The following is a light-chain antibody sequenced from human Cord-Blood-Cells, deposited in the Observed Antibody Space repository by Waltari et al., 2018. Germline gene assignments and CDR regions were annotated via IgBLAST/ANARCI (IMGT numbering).Light chain of an antibody. J-gene: IGLJ2*01. V-gene: IGLV2-8*01. CDR1: SSDVGGFDY. CDR3: SSYAGSNNLGV. Sequence: QSALTQPPSASGSPGPSVPISCTGTSSDVGGFDYVPWYQQHPGKAPKLMIYEVSKRPSGVPDRFSGSKSGNTASLTVSGLQAEDEADYYCSSYAGSNNLGVFGGGTKLTVL. CDR2: EVS.